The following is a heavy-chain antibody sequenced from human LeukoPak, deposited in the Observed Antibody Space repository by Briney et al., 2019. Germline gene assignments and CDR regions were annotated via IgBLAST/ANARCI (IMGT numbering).Heavy chain of an antibody. J-gene: IGHJ4*02. D-gene: IGHD3-16*02. CDR2: ISSSGSTI. V-gene: IGHV3-48*03. CDR1: GLTFSSYE. Sequence: GGSLRLSCAASGLTFSSYEMYWGRQAPEKGLEWVSDISSSGSTIYYADSVKGRFTISRDNAKSSLYLQMNSLRAEDTAVYYCARQDYDYVWGSYRPFDYWGQGTLVTVSS. CDR3: ARQDYDYVWGSYRPFDY.